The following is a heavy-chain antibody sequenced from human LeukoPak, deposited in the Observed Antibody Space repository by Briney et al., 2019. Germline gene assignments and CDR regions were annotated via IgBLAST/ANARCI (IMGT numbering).Heavy chain of an antibody. V-gene: IGHV3-21*01. CDR3: TRLKGSENSYDYYGMDV. CDR2: ISSSSSYI. D-gene: IGHD3-10*01. CDR1: GFTFSTYS. J-gene: IGHJ6*02. Sequence: PGGSLRLSCAASGFTFSTYSMNWVRQAPGKGLEWVSSISSSSSYIYYADSVKGRFTISRDNAKNSLYLQMNSLRAEDTAVYYCTRLKGSENSYDYYGMDVWGQGTTVTVSS.